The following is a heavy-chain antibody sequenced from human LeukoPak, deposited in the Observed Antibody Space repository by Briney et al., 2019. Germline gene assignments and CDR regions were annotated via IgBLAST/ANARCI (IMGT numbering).Heavy chain of an antibody. CDR3: ARDYADQLSTGGSS. J-gene: IGHJ5*02. Sequence: GGSLRLSCAASGFTVSTNYMSWVRQVPGKGLEWVAIIYPSGGTYYADSVKGRFIISRDNSKNTVYIQMTSLRGEDTAAYYCARDYADQLSTGGSSWGQGTLVTVSS. CDR2: IYPSGGT. V-gene: IGHV3-66*01. CDR1: GFTVSTNY. D-gene: IGHD2-2*01.